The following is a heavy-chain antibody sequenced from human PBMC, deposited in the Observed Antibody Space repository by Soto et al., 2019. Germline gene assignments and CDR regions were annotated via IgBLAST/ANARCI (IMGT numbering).Heavy chain of an antibody. CDR3: ARGFGRSHFDY. D-gene: IGHD3-16*01. J-gene: IGHJ4*02. CDR1: GGSISSRDSY. CDR2: FHYSGST. Sequence: SETLSLTCTVSGGSISSRDSYWGWIRQPPGKGLEWIGSFHYSGSTYYNPSLKSRVTVSVDTSKNQLSLRVTSVTAADTAVYYCARGFGRSHFDYWGQGTLVTVSS. V-gene: IGHV4-39*01.